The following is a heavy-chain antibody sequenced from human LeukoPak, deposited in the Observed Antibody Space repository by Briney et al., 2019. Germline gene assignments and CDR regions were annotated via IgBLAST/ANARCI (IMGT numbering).Heavy chain of an antibody. Sequence: PSETLSLTCTVSGGSISSSSYYWGWIRQPPGMGLEWIGSVYYSGSNYYNPCLKSRRTISVRTSMNQFSLKLSSVIAANTVVYYCAWSYYYDSGVYPWDFDLWGGGTMVTVSS. CDR3: AWSYYYDSGVYPWDFDL. V-gene: IGHV4-39*01. CDR2: VYYSGSN. D-gene: IGHD3-22*01. CDR1: GGSISSSSYY. J-gene: IGHJ2*01.